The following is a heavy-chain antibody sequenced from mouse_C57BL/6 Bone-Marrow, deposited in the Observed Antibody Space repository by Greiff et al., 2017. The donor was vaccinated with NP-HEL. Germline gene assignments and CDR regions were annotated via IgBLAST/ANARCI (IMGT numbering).Heavy chain of an antibody. Sequence: QVHVKQSGAELVRPGASVTLSCKASGYTFTDYEMHWVKQTPVHGLEWIGAIDPETGGTAYNQKFKGKAILTADKSSSTAYMELRSLTSEDSAVYYCTRRGKLYLDYWGQGTTLTVSS. V-gene: IGHV1-15*01. J-gene: IGHJ2*01. CDR1: GYTFTDYE. CDR2: IDPETGGT. CDR3: TRRGKLYLDY.